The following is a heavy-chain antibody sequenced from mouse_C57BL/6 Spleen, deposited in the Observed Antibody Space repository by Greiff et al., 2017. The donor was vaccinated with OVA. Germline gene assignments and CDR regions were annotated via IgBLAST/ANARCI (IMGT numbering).Heavy chain of an antibody. CDR1: GYTFTSYW. CDR2: IDPSASYT. D-gene: IGHD1-1*01. Sequence: VQLQQPGAELVMPGASVKLSCKASGYTFTSYWMHWVKQRPGQGLEWIGEIDPSASYTNYNQKFKGKSTLTVEKSSSTAYMQLSSLTSEDSAVYYCARRCGSSYGYAMDYWGQGTSVTVSS. CDR3: ARRCGSSYGYAMDY. V-gene: IGHV1-69*01. J-gene: IGHJ4*01.